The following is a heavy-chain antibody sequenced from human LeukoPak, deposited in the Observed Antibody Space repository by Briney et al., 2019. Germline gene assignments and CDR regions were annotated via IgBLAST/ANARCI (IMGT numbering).Heavy chain of an antibody. CDR2: IYYSGST. CDR1: GGSISSGGYY. V-gene: IGHV4-31*03. Sequence: SETLSPTCTVSGGSISSGGYYWSWIRQHPGKGLERIGYIYYSGSTYYNPSLKSRVTISVDTSKNQFSLKLSSVTAADTAVYYCARGDTMVRDFDYWGQGTLVTVSS. D-gene: IGHD3-10*01. CDR3: ARGDTMVRDFDY. J-gene: IGHJ4*02.